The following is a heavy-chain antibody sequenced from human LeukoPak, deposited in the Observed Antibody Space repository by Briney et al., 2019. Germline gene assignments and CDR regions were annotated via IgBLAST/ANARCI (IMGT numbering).Heavy chain of an antibody. J-gene: IGHJ3*01. CDR1: GFTFRRYA. Sequence: GASLRLSCAGAGFTFRRYAMNWVRQAPGKGLEWVSAISGSGNTTYHSDSVKGRFSISRDNSKSTVFLQMNSLTADDTAICYCARGRFCGGGTCFSIGSFDVWGQGTMVTVSS. V-gene: IGHV3-23*01. CDR3: ARGRFCGGGTCFSIGSFDV. D-gene: IGHD2-15*01. CDR2: ISGSGNTT.